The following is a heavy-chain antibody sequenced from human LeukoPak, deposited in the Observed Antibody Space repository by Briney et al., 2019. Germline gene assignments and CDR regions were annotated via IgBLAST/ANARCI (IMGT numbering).Heavy chain of an antibody. V-gene: IGHV3-9*01. D-gene: IGHD2-8*01. CDR1: GFTFDDYA. CDR2: ISWNSGSI. Sequence: PGGSLRLSCAASGFTFDDYAMHWVRQAPGKGLEGVSGISWNSGSIDYADSVKGRFTISRENAKKSLYMQMNSLRAEDTAVYYCAKDGPLGYCTNGVCRYWGQGTLVTVSS. J-gene: IGHJ4*02. CDR3: AKDGPLGYCTNGVCRY.